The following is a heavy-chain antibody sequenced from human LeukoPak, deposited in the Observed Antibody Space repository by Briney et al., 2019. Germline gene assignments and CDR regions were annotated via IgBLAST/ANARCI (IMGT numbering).Heavy chain of an antibody. D-gene: IGHD2-2*01. Sequence: PGRSLRLSCAASGFTFSSYAMHWVRQAPGKGLEWVSSFGLYGGTTHYADSVKGRFTISRDNSKNTLYLQMTSLRADDTAVYYCVKDSSTTSWYFAFDVWGQGTMVAVSS. CDR3: VKDSSTTSWYFAFDV. V-gene: IGHV3-30-3*01. CDR2: FGLYGGTT. J-gene: IGHJ3*01. CDR1: GFTFSSYA.